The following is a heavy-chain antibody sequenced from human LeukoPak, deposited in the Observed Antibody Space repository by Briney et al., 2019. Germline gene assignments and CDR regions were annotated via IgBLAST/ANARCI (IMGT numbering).Heavy chain of an antibody. CDR1: GITSTNFA. V-gene: IGHV1-58*01. CDR2: IIVGSGAT. CDR3: AADLSNPRMGASYLDS. Sequence: SVKVSCKASGITSTNFAVQWVRQARGQRLEWIGWIIVGSGATKCAQDFQERVTITRDLSTSTLYMELRSLTSEDTAVYYCAADLSNPRMGASYLDSWGQGTLVTVSS. D-gene: IGHD3-16*01. J-gene: IGHJ4*02.